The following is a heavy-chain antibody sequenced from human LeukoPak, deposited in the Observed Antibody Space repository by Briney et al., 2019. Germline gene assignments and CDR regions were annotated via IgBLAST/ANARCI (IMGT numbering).Heavy chain of an antibody. CDR1: GFTFSSYS. CDR2: ISYDGSNK. V-gene: IGHV3-30*03. J-gene: IGHJ6*02. Sequence: GGSLRLSCAASGFTFSSYSMNWVRQAPGKGLEWVAVISYDGSNKYYADSVKGRFTISRDNSKNPLYLQMNSLRAEDTAVYYCARRSSRDIVVVVAAAWHHVMDVWGQGTTVTVSS. D-gene: IGHD2-15*01. CDR3: ARRSSRDIVVVVAAAWHHVMDV.